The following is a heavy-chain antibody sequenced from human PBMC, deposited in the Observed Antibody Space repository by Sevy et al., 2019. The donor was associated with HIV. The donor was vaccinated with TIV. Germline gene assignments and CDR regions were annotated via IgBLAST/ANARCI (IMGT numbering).Heavy chain of an antibody. CDR3: AHSALGRDPWCIDWFDP. CDR1: GFSLSTSGVG. D-gene: IGHD2-8*01. Sequence: SGPTLVNPTQTLTLTCTFSGFSLSTSGVGVGWIRQPPGKALEWLALIYWNDDKRYSPSLKSRLTITTDTSKNQIVLTMTNMYPVDTATYYCAHSALGRDPWCIDWFDPWGQGTLVTVSS. CDR2: IYWNDDK. V-gene: IGHV2-5*01. J-gene: IGHJ5*02.